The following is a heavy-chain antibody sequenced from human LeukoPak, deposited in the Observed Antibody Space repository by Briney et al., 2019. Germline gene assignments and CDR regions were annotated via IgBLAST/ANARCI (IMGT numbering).Heavy chain of an antibody. CDR1: GFTFSSHW. V-gene: IGHV3-74*03. J-gene: IGHJ3*02. CDR3: ARSKSTYSTDAFDI. Sequence: PGGSLRLSCAASGFTFSSHWRHWVRQAPGKGLVWVSRINGDGGNTTYADSVKGRFTISRDNAKNTLYLQMNSLRAEDTAVYHCARSKSTYSTDAFDIWGQGTMATVSS. CDR2: INGDGGNT. D-gene: IGHD2-15*01.